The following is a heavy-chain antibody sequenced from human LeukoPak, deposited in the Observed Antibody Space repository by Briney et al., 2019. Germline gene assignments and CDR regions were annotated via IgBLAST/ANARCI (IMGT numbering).Heavy chain of an antibody. CDR1: GFTFDDYA. CDR3: AKGGFIAAAGTRAHFDY. CDR2: ISWNSGSI. D-gene: IGHD6-13*01. J-gene: IGHJ4*02. Sequence: HPGGSLRLSCAASGFTFDDYAMHWVRQAPGKGLEWVSGISWNSGSIGYADSVKGRFTISRDNAKNSLYLQMNSLRAEDMALYYCAKGGFIAAAGTRAHFDYWGQGTLVTVSS. V-gene: IGHV3-9*03.